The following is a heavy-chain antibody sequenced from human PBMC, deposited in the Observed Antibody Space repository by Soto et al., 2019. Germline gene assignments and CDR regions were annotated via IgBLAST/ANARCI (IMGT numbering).Heavy chain of an antibody. D-gene: IGHD2-21*02. V-gene: IGHV1-69*01. CDR2: IIPIFGTA. CDR3: ARGSIFCGGDCYYFQH. Sequence: QVQLVQSGAEVKKPGSSVKVSCTASGGTFSSYAISWVRQAPGQGLEWMGGIIPIFGTANYAQKFQGRVTITADESTSTAYMELSSLRSEDTDVYYCARGSIFCGGDCYYFQHWGQGTLVTVSS. CDR1: GGTFSSYA. J-gene: IGHJ1*01.